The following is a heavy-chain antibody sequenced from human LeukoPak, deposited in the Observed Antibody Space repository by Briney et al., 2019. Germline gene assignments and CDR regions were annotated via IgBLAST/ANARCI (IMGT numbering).Heavy chain of an antibody. CDR3: AKAALRYQLLSSLDY. J-gene: IGHJ4*02. Sequence: GGSLRLSCAASGFTFSSYGMHWVRQAPGKGLEWVAVISYDGSNKYYADSVKGRFTISRDNSKNPLYLQMNSLRAEDTAVYYCAKAALRYQLLSSLDYWGQRTLVTVSS. CDR1: GFTFSSYG. D-gene: IGHD2-2*01. V-gene: IGHV3-30*18. CDR2: ISYDGSNK.